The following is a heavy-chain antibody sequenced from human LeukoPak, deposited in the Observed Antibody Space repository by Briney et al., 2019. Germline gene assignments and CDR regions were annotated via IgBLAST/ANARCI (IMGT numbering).Heavy chain of an antibody. D-gene: IGHD3-10*01. CDR2: IIPIFGTA. Sequence: SVKVSCKASGGTFSSYAISWVRQAPGQGLEWMGGIIPIFGTANYAQKFQGRVTITADKSTSTAYMELSSLRSEDTAVYYCARGGVYGSGSPFDYWGQGTLVTVSS. V-gene: IGHV1-69*06. J-gene: IGHJ4*02. CDR3: ARGGVYGSGSPFDY. CDR1: GGTFSSYA.